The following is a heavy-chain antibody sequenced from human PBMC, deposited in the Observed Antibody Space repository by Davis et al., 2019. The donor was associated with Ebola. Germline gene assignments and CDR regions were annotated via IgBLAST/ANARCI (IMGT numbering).Heavy chain of an antibody. CDR1: GFTFSSYS. J-gene: IGHJ4*02. D-gene: IGHD3-22*01. CDR3: VSSLSKSVVVSYYFDY. Sequence: PGGSLRLSCAASGFTFSSYSMNWVRQAPGKGLEWVSYISSSSTIYYADSVKGRFTISRDNAKNSLYLQMNSLRDEDTAVYYCVSSLSKSVVVSYYFDYWGQGTLVTVSS. CDR2: ISSSSTI. V-gene: IGHV3-48*02.